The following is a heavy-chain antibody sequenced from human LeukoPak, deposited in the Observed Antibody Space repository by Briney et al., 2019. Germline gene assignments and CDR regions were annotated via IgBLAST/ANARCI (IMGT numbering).Heavy chain of an antibody. J-gene: IGHJ6*04. CDR1: GYTFTSYG. CDR3: ASGKVDYDILTGSHGYGMDV. Sequence: ASVKVSCKASGYTFTSYGINWVRQAPGQGLEWMGWISAYNGNTNYAQKFQGRVTMTTDTSTSTAYMELSSLRSEDTAVYYCASGKVDYDILTGSHGYGMDVWGKGTTVTVSS. V-gene: IGHV1-18*04. CDR2: ISAYNGNT. D-gene: IGHD3-9*01.